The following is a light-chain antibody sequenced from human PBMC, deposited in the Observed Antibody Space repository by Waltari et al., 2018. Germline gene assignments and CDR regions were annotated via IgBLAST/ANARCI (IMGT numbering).Light chain of an antibody. V-gene: IGLV1-44*01. CDR1: SSNIGSNS. CDR3: AAWDDSLNGVI. Sequence: QSVLTQPPSASGTPGQRVTIPCSGSSSNIGSNSINWYQQLPGTAPRLLIYSNTQRPSGVPDRVAGSKSGTSASLAISGLQSEDEADYYCAAWDDSLNGVIFGGGTKLTVL. CDR2: SNT. J-gene: IGLJ2*01.